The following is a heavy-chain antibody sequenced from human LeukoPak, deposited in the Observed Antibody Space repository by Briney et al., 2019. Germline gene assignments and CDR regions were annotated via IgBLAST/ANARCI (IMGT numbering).Heavy chain of an antibody. CDR1: GGSISTYY. J-gene: IGHJ4*02. V-gene: IGHV4-59*01. CDR3: ARGLSN. Sequence: PSETLSLTCNVSGGSISTYYLTWIRQPPGKGLEWIGYIYFSGSTNYNPSLKSRVTISVDTSKNQFSLKLRSVTAADTAVYYCARGLSNWGQGTLVTVSS. CDR2: IYFSGST.